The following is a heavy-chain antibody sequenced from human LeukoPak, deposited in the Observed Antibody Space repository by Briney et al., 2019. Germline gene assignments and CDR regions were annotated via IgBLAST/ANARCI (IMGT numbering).Heavy chain of an antibody. CDR3: EATYYYDSSGYYYRPYYYYYMDV. D-gene: IGHD3-22*01. Sequence: PSETLSLTCTVSGGSISSSSYYWGWIRQPPGKGLEGIGRIYYSGSTYYNPSLKSRVTISVDTSKNQFSLKLSSVTAADTAVYYCEATYYYDSSGYYYRPYYYYYMDVWGKGTTVTVSS. V-gene: IGHV4-39*01. CDR1: GGSISSSSYY. CDR2: IYYSGST. J-gene: IGHJ6*03.